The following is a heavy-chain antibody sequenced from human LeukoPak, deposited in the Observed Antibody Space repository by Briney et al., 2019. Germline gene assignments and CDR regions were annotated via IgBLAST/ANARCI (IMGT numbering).Heavy chain of an antibody. V-gene: IGHV4-30-2*01. CDR2: IYHSGST. J-gene: IGHJ4*02. Sequence: SETLSLTCAVSGGSISSGGYSWSWIRQPPGKGLEWIGYIYHSGSTYYNPSLKSRVTISVDTSKNQFSLNLNSVTAEDTAVYFCARHGIVDSSRKYYFDYWGQGTLVTVSS. CDR3: ARHGIVDSSRKYYFDY. CDR1: GGSISSGGYS. D-gene: IGHD6-13*01.